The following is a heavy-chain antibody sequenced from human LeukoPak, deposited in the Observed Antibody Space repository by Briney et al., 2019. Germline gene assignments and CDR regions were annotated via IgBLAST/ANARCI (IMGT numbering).Heavy chain of an antibody. CDR1: GYTFTSYG. Sequence: ASVKVSCKASGYTFTSYGITWVRQAPGQGLEWMGLISAYNGITNYAQKLQGRVTMTTDTSTSTAYMELRSLRSDDTAVYYCARDLTTTSSSLSGYWGQGTLVTVSS. J-gene: IGHJ4*02. D-gene: IGHD6-6*01. V-gene: IGHV1-18*01. CDR2: ISAYNGIT. CDR3: ARDLTTTSSSLSGY.